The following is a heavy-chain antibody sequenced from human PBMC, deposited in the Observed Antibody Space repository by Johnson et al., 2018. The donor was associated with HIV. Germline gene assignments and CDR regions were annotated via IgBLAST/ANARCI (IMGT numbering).Heavy chain of an antibody. D-gene: IGHD2-8*01. CDR3: AKSTKERIVMESGAYGAVDI. CDR2: ISSSGSTI. CDR1: GFTFSDYY. V-gene: IGHV3-11*04. Sequence: QVQLVESGGGFVKPGGSLRLSCAASGFTFSDYYMSWIRQAPGKGLEWVSYISSSGSTIYSADSVKGRFTISSDNSKNTLYRQMNSRRDEDTALYSYAKSTKERIVMESGAYGAVDIWSQGTRVTVSS. J-gene: IGHJ3*02.